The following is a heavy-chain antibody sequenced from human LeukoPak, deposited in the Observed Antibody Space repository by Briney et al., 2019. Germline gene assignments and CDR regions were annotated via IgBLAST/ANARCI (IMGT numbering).Heavy chain of an antibody. CDR1: GGSFSGYY. CDR2: INHSGST. J-gene: IGHJ3*02. V-gene: IGHV4-34*01. Sequence: PSETLSLTCAVYGGSFSGYYWSWIRQPPGKGLEWIGEINHSGSTNYNPSLKSRVTISVDTSKNQFSLKLSSVTAADTAVYYCARLLTDSSSPGHDAFDIWGQGTMVTVSS. D-gene: IGHD6-6*01. CDR3: ARLLTDSSSPGHDAFDI.